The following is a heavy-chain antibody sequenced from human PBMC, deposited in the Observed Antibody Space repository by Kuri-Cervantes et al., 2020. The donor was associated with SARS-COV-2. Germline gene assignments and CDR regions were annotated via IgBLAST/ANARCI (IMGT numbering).Heavy chain of an antibody. D-gene: IGHD1-26*01. Sequence: GESLKISCAASGFTFSDYYMSWIRQAPGKGLEWVSYISSSSSYTNYADSVKGRFTISRDNAKNSLYLQMNSLSAEDTAVYYCARIVGGGSWFDPWGQGTLVTVSS. J-gene: IGHJ5*02. V-gene: IGHV3-11*06. CDR3: ARIVGGGSWFDP. CDR1: GFTFSDYY. CDR2: ISSSSSYT.